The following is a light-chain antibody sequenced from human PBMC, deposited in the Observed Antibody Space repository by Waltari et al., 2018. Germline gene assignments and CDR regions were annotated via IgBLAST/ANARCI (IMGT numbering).Light chain of an antibody. Sequence: EIMMTQSPATLSVSRGERATLSCRASQSISNTLAWYQQKPGQAPRLLIYGASTRATGIPARFSGSGSGTEFTLTISSLQSGDFAVYYCQQYDEWPPYTFGQGTQLEIK. CDR1: QSISNT. CDR3: QQYDEWPPYT. J-gene: IGKJ2*01. V-gene: IGKV3-15*01. CDR2: GAS.